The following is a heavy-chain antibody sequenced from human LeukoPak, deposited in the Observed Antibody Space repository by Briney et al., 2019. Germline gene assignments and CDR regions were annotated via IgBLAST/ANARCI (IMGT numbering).Heavy chain of an antibody. CDR3: ARVMSGSGSKYFDY. J-gene: IGHJ4*02. Sequence: GGSLRLSCAASGFTFSGFPMYWVRQVPGKGLEYVSAISSTGETSYYANSVKDRFAISRDNSKNTLYLQMGSLRAEDMAVYYCARVMSGSGSKYFDYWGQGTLVTVSS. CDR2: ISSTGETS. CDR1: GFTFSGFP. V-gene: IGHV3-64*01. D-gene: IGHD3-10*01.